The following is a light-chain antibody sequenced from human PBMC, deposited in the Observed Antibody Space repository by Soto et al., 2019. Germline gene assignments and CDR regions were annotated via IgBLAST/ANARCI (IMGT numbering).Light chain of an antibody. CDR3: QQTHSFPIT. J-gene: IGKJ5*01. V-gene: IGKV1D-12*01. CDR2: SAS. Sequence: MQMPQSASSVSASVVSRVTITCRASQGISNWLAWYRQKPGKAPDLLISSASSLQSGVPSRFSGSGSGTDFTLTISSLQPEDFAIYYCQQTHSFPITFGQGTRLEIK. CDR1: QGISNW.